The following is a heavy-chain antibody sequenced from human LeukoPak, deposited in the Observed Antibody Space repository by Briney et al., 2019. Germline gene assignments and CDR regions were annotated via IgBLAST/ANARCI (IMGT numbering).Heavy chain of an antibody. CDR3: ARHRGGSSPSVFDS. CDR2: VYYSGST. D-gene: IGHD2-15*01. Sequence: SETLSLTCTVSGGSVNSSSYYWGWIRQPPGKGLEWIGSVYYSGSTYYNPSLKSRVTISVDTSKNQFSLKMSSVTAADTTLFYCARHRGGSSPSVFDSWGQGTLVTVSS. J-gene: IGHJ4*02. V-gene: IGHV4-39*01. CDR1: GGSVNSSSYY.